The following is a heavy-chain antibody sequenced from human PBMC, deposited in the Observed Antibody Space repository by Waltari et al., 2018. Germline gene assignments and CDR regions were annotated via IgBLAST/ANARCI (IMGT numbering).Heavy chain of an antibody. CDR1: GFSLSTSGVG. J-gene: IGHJ5*02. CDR2: IWWDDDK. CDR3: AHKPQSDYIGSGNYRNWLDP. D-gene: IGHD3-10*01. V-gene: IGHV2-5*02. Sequence: QIALKESAPTLVKTKETLTLTCTFSGFSLSTSGVGVGWIRQAPGKALEWLALIWWDDDKCYSPSLKNRLSITKDTSKNLVVLTMTNVEPADTATYYCAHKPQSDYIGSGNYRNWLDPWGQGTLVTVSS.